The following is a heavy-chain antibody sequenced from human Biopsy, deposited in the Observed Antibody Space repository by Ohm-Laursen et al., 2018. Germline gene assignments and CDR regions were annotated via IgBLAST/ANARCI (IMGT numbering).Heavy chain of an antibody. CDR1: GYTFTDYS. D-gene: IGHD3-10*01. V-gene: IGHV1-2*02. J-gene: IGHJ3*02. CDR3: ARDRMVTIITLVRADTFDI. Sequence: ASVKVSCKASGYTFTDYSLHWVRQALGQGLEWMGWVNPNRGATNYAQKFQGRVTITSDTSISKAYIELRRLISDHTAVYFCARDRMVTIITLVRADTFDIWGQGTLVSVSS. CDR2: VNPNRGAT.